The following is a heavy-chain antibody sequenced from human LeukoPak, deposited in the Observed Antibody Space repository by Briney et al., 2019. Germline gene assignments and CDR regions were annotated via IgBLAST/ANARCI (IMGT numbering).Heavy chain of an antibody. CDR1: GGTFSSYA. CDR2: IIPIFGTA. Sequence: ASVKVSCKASGGTFSSYAISWVRQAPGQGLEWMGGIIPIFGTANYAQKFQGRVTITADESTSTAYMELSSLRSEDTAVYYCARDYGSGSDYGMGVWGQGTTVTVSS. J-gene: IGHJ6*02. CDR3: ARDYGSGSDYGMGV. D-gene: IGHD3-10*01. V-gene: IGHV1-69*13.